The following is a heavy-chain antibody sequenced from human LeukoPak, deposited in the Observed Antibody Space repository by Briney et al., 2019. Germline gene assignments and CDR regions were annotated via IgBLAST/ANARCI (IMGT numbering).Heavy chain of an antibody. D-gene: IGHD2-15*01. Sequence: SLRLPCAASGFSFNTFDMSWVRQAPGRGLEWVSFISGSDGSTQYANSVKGRVTISRDNFNNLLYLDMHSLRGDDTAIYYCVKGGWLDDYGQGTLVTVSS. V-gene: IGHV3-23*01. J-gene: IGHJ4*02. CDR1: GFSFNTFD. CDR2: ISGSDGST. CDR3: VKGGWLDD.